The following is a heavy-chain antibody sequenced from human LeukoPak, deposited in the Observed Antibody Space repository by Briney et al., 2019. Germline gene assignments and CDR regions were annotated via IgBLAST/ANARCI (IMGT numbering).Heavy chain of an antibody. CDR3: ARDPNYERFDY. CDR1: GGTFSSYA. Sequence: ASVKVSCKASGGTFSSYAISWVRQAPGQGLEWMGGIIPIFGPANYAQKFQGRVTITADESTSTAYMELSSLRSEDTAVYYCARDPNYERFDYWGQGTLVTVSS. D-gene: IGHD1-7*01. J-gene: IGHJ4*02. V-gene: IGHV1-69*13. CDR2: IIPIFGPA.